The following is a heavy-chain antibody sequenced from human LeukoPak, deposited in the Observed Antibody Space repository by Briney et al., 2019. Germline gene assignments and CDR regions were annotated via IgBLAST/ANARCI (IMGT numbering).Heavy chain of an antibody. CDR1: GGTFSSYA. V-gene: IGHV1-69*04. D-gene: IGHD3-22*01. Sequence: GASVTVSCKASGGTFSSYAISWVRQAPGQGLEWMGRIIPILGIANYAQKFQGRVTITADKSTSTAYMELSSLRSEDTAVYYCARDEMATMIVDYWGQGTLVTVSS. CDR2: IIPILGIA. J-gene: IGHJ4*02. CDR3: ARDEMATMIVDY.